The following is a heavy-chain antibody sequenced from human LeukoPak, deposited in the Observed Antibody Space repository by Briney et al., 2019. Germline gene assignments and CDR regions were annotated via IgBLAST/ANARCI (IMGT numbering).Heavy chain of an antibody. J-gene: IGHJ4*02. CDR1: GGSISSSSYY. CDR2: IYSSGST. CDR3: ARQDYFNY. Sequence: PSETLSLTCTVSGGSISSSSYYWNWIRQPAGKGLEWIGRIYSSGSTNYNPSLKSRVTMSVDTSKNQFSLKMSSVTAADTAVYYCARQDYFNYWGQGTLVTVSS. V-gene: IGHV4-61*02.